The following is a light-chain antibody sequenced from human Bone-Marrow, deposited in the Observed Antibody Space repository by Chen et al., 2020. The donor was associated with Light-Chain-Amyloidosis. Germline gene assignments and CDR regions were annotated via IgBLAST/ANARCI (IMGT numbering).Light chain of an antibody. CDR3: QVWDTSSDRPV. V-gene: IGLV3-21*02. Sequence: SYALTQPSSVSVAPGPTATLACGGNNIGSTSVHWYQQTPGQAPLLVVYDDSARPSGIPERLSGANSGNTATLTISRVEAGDEPDYYCQVWDTSSDRPVFGGGTKLTVL. CDR2: DDS. CDR1: NIGSTS. J-gene: IGLJ3*02.